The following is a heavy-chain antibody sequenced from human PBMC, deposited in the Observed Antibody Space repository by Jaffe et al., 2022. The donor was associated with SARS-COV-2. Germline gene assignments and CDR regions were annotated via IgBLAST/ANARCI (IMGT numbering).Heavy chain of an antibody. J-gene: IGHJ6*03. CDR1: GFTFDDYT. CDR2: ISWDGGST. D-gene: IGHD3-10*01. Sequence: EVQLVESGGVVVQPGGSLRLSCAASGFTFDDYTMHWVRQAPGKGLEWVSLISWDGGSTYYADSVKGRFTISRDNSKNSLYLQMNSLRTEDTALYYCAKGPRISGSGSYPYYYYMDVWGKGTTVTVSS. V-gene: IGHV3-43*01. CDR3: AKGPRISGSGSYPYYYYMDV.